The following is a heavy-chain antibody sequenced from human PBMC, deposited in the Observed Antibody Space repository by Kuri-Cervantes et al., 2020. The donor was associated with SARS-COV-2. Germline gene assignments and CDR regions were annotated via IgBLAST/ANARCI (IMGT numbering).Heavy chain of an antibody. Sequence: ESLKISCTVSGGSISSSSYYWGWIRQPPGKGLEWIGSIYYSGSTNYNPSLKSRVTISVDTSKNQFSLKLSSVTAADTAVYYCARDRYDQMDVWGKGTTVTVSS. CDR1: GGSISSSSYY. CDR3: ARDRYDQMDV. D-gene: IGHD3-3*01. V-gene: IGHV4-39*07. J-gene: IGHJ6*04. CDR2: IYYSGST.